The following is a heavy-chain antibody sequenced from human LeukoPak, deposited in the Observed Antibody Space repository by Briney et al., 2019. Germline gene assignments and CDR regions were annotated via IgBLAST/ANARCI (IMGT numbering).Heavy chain of an antibody. V-gene: IGHV7-4-1*02. D-gene: IGHD5-12*01. J-gene: IGHJ4*02. CDR1: GYTFTSYA. CDR3: ARAAAPLVATITMLNYFDY. Sequence: ASVKVSCKASGYTFTSYAMNWVRQAPGQGLEWMGWINTNTGNPTYAQGFTGRFVFSLDTSVSTAYLQISGLKAEDTAVYYCARAAAPLVATITMLNYFDYWGQGTLVTVSS. CDR2: INTNTGNP.